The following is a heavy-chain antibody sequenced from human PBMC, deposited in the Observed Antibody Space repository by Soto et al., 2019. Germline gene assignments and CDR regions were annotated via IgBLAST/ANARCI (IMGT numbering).Heavy chain of an antibody. CDR1: RGTVWSGGVH. Sequence: SGSMEIARGVSRGTVWSGGVHGSWFRQPPGKGLQFIGSIFYNGTANYSPSLKNRVSISIDTSQSQFFLQLISVAAADTAVYYCARIGGWYDIDFWGPGILVTVSS. J-gene: IGHJ4*01. D-gene: IGHD6-19*01. CDR3: ARIGGWYDIDF. V-gene: IGHV4-61*08. CDR2: IFYNGTA.